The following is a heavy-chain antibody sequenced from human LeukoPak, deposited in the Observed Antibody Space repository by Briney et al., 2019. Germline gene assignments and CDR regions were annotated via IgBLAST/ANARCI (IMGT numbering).Heavy chain of an antibody. CDR3: AKLEMVRGVMPPEDV. J-gene: IGHJ6*04. Sequence: AGGPLRPSCAASGFTFSNYDMHWVRQAPGKGLEWVTFKLYDGSNEYYADSVKGRFTISRDNSKNALYLQMNSLRAEDTAVYYCAKLEMVRGVMPPEDVWGKGTTVTVSS. V-gene: IGHV3-30*02. CDR2: KLYDGSNE. D-gene: IGHD3-10*01. CDR1: GFTFSNYD.